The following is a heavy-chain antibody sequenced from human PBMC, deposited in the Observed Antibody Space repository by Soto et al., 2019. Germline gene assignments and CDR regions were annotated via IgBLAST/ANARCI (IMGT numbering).Heavy chain of an antibody. V-gene: IGHV4-31*03. CDR2: IRNSGST. CDR3: AREDRNYYDGSGFYH. D-gene: IGHD3-22*01. J-gene: IGHJ4*02. CDR1: GGSISSGTYY. Sequence: SETLSLTCSVSGGSISSGTYYWSWIRQHPGKGLEWIGYIRNSGSTYYNPSLKSRATISVDTSKSQFSLKLGSVTAADTAVYYCAREDRNYYDGSGFYHWGQGTLVTVSS.